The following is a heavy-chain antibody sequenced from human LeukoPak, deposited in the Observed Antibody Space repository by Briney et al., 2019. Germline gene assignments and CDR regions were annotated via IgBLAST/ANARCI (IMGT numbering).Heavy chain of an antibody. J-gene: IGHJ6*02. Sequence: IPILGIANYAQKFQGRVTITADKSTSTAYMELSSLRSEDTAVYYCARVPETTRRYYYGMDVWGQGTTVTVSS. CDR2: IPILGIA. CDR3: ARVPETTRRYYYGMDV. D-gene: IGHD4-17*01. V-gene: IGHV1-69*04.